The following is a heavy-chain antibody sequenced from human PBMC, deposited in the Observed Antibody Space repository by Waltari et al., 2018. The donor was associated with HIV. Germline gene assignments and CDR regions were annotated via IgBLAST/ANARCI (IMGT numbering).Heavy chain of an antibody. Sequence: EVRLVESGGGLVRRGGSLRLSGSASGFPFSRAGVRWVRQGPGKVLEWIGRIKSKTDGETTDYAAPVKCRFTVSRDDSRNTLYLQMNSLKTEDTAVYYCTTGHRGVPHSMDVWGQGTTVTVSS. V-gene: IGHV3-15*01. D-gene: IGHD3-10*01. CDR2: IKSKTDGETT. J-gene: IGHJ6*02. CDR3: TTGHRGVPHSMDV. CDR1: GFPFSRAG.